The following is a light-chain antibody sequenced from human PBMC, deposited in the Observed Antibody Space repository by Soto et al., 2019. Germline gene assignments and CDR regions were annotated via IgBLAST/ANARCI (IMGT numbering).Light chain of an antibody. Sequence: DIVMTQSPSTLSVSPGERATLSCRASQSVSSNLAWYQQKPGQAPRLLIYGASTRATGIPARFSGSGSGTEFTLTISSLQSEDFAVYYCQMYNNWVGTFGGGTKVDI. CDR1: QSVSSN. J-gene: IGKJ4*01. CDR2: GAS. CDR3: QMYNNWVGT. V-gene: IGKV3-15*01.